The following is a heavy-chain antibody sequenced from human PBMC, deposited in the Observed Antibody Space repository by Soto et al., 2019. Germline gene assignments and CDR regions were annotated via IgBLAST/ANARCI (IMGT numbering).Heavy chain of an antibody. CDR1: GYTFTNFA. CDR3: ARATMNGDIDY. CDR2: ISGYNGNT. V-gene: IGHV1-18*01. Sequence: QVQLVQSGAEVKKPGASVKVSCKASGYTFTNFAINWVRQAPGQGLEWMGRISGYNGNTKCAQKFQDRVTMTTDTTTTTDYMALRILGSDDTAVYYCARATMNGDIDYWGQGTLVTVSS. D-gene: IGHD4-17*01. J-gene: IGHJ4*02.